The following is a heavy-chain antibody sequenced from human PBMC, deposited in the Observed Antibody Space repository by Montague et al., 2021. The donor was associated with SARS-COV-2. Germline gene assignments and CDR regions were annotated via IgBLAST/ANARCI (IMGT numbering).Heavy chain of an antibody. CDR1: GFTFSNYD. V-gene: IGHV3-48*03. Sequence: SLRLSCAASGFTFSNYDMNWVRQAPGKGLEWISYISMSETRTQYADSVKGRFTISRDNARNSLYLQMRSLTGGDTAVYYCARVASEHTAMAPDYWGQGTLVTVSS. D-gene: IGHD5-18*01. CDR3: ARVASEHTAMAPDY. J-gene: IGHJ4*02. CDR2: ISMSETRT.